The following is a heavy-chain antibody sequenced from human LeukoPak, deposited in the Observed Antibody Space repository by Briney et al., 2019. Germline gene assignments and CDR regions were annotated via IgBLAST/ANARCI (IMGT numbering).Heavy chain of an antibody. Sequence: PSETLSLTCTVSGGSISSSSYYWGWIRQPPGKGLEWIGSIYYSGSTYYNPSLKSRVTISVDTSKNQFSLKLSSVTAADTAVYYCARGQRDIVVVPAWGYWGQGTPVTVSS. J-gene: IGHJ4*02. CDR1: GGSISSSSYY. V-gene: IGHV4-39*07. D-gene: IGHD2-2*01. CDR2: IYYSGST. CDR3: ARGQRDIVVVPAWGY.